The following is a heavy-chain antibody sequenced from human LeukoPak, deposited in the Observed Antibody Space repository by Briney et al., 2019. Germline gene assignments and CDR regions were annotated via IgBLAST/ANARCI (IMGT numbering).Heavy chain of an antibody. Sequence: GRSLRLSCAASGFTFSSYGMHWVRQAPGKGLEWVAVIWYDGSNKYYADSVKGRFTISRDNSKNTLYLQMNSLRAEDTAVYYCARDSARYCSGGSCYGEGFDYWGQRTLVTVSS. CDR1: GFTFSSYG. V-gene: IGHV3-33*01. CDR2: IWYDGSNK. CDR3: ARDSARYCSGGSCYGEGFDY. D-gene: IGHD2-15*01. J-gene: IGHJ4*02.